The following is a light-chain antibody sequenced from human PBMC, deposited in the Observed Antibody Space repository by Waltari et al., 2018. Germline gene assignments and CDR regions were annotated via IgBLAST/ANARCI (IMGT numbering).Light chain of an antibody. V-gene: IGKV1-5*03. Sequence: DIQMTQSPSTLPASVGDRVTITCRASQSISDWLAWYQQEPGKAPKLLIYRASTLQSGVPSRFSGSGSGTEFTLTISSLQPDDFGSYYCQYYYLYSRGFGQGTKVEIK. CDR1: QSISDW. J-gene: IGKJ2*03. CDR2: RAS. CDR3: QYYYLYSRG.